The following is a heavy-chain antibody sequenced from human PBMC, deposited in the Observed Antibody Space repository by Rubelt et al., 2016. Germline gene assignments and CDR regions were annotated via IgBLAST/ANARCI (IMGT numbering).Heavy chain of an antibody. CDR1: GFTFSSYA. V-gene: IGHV3-23*04. CDR2: ISSSGGST. D-gene: IGHD1-26*01. CDR3: ARDGWGLHY. J-gene: IGHJ4*02. Sequence: VQLVESGGGLVKPGGSLRLSCAASGFTFSSYAMSWVRQAPGKGLEWVSTISSSGGSTYYADSVKGRITNTSEYSRNTLYVQMNSLTAEDAAVYCCARDGWGLHYWGQGTLVTVSS.